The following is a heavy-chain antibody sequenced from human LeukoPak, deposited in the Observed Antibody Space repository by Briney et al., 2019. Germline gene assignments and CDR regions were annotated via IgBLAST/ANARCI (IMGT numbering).Heavy chain of an antibody. CDR3: AKPGAYYDILTGHFDY. CDR2: ISGSGGST. D-gene: IGHD3-9*01. Sequence: GGFLRLSCAASGFTFSSYAMSWVRQAPGKGLEWVSAISGSGGSTYYADSVKGRFTISRDNSKNTLYLQMNSLRAEDTAVYYCAKPGAYYDILTGHFDYWGQGTLVTVSS. V-gene: IGHV3-23*01. CDR1: GFTFSSYA. J-gene: IGHJ4*02.